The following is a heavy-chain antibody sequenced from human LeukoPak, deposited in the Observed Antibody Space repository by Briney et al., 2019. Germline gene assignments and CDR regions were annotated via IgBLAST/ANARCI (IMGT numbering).Heavy chain of an antibody. J-gene: IGHJ3*02. Sequence: PGRSLRLSCAASGFTFSSYAMHWVRQAPGKGLEWVAVISYDGSNKSYADSVKGRFTISRDNSKSTLYLQMNSLRAEDTAVYYCAKDLTGSGSYYGAFDIWGQGTMVTVSS. CDR2: ISYDGSNK. CDR1: GFTFSSYA. V-gene: IGHV3-30*07. D-gene: IGHD3-10*01. CDR3: AKDLTGSGSYYGAFDI.